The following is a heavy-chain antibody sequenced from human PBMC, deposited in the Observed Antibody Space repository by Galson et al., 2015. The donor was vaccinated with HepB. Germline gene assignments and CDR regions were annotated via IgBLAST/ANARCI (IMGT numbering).Heavy chain of an antibody. CDR2: TYYRSKWYN. V-gene: IGHV6-1*01. Sequence: CAISGDSVSRYSAAWNWIRQSPSRGLEWLGWTYYRSKWYNDYAVSVKSRITINPDTSKNQLSLQLNSVTPEDTAEYYCARYSVGRVDYGGQGTLVTVSS. D-gene: IGHD2-21*01. CDR1: GDSVSRYSAA. CDR3: ARYSVGRVDY. J-gene: IGHJ4*02.